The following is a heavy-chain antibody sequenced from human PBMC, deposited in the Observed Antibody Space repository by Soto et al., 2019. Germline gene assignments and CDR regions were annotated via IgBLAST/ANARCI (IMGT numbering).Heavy chain of an antibody. CDR2: IYDNGGS. D-gene: IGHD2-8*01. CDR1: GGSLKNYY. Sequence: SLTCVVSGGSLKNYYWTWFRQAPGKSLEWIGYIYDNGGSTYNPSLESRVTMSVDTANNQYSLRLSSVTAADTAVYYCARTPNNYYGMDVWGQGTTVTVS. V-gene: IGHV4-59*01. CDR3: ARTPNNYYGMDV. J-gene: IGHJ6*02.